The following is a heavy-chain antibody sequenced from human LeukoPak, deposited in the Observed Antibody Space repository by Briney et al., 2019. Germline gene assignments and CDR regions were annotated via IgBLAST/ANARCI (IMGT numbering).Heavy chain of an antibody. J-gene: IGHJ5*02. D-gene: IGHD4-17*01. CDR1: GYTFTGYS. CDR2: INPNGGGT. Sequence: ASVKVSCKTSGYTFTGYSIHWVRQAPGQGLEWVGWINPNGGGTFYAQKFQGRVTMTRDTSISTAYMYLSILRSDDTAVYYCARDYGDSPNWFDPWGQGTLVTVSS. CDR3: ARDYGDSPNWFDP. V-gene: IGHV1-2*02.